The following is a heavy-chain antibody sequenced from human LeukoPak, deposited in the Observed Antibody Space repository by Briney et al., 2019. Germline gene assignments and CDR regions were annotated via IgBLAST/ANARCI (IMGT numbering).Heavy chain of an antibody. J-gene: IGHJ4*02. CDR3: ARMDSSGHGLDY. CDR1: GYSFTSYW. CDR2: IYPGDSDT. V-gene: IGHV5-51*01. D-gene: IGHD3-22*01. Sequence: GESLKISFKGSGYSFTSYWFGWVRQMPGKGLEGMGIIYPGDSDTRYTPSFQGQVTISAAKSISTAYLQWSSLKASDTAMYYCARMDSSGHGLDYWGQGTLVTVSS.